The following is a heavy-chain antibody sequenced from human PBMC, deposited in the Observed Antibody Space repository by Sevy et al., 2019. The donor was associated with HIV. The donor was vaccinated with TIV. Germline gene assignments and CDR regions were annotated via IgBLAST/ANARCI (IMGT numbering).Heavy chain of an antibody. Sequence: GGSLRLSCAASGFSLSDYYMTWIRLAPGKGLQWISYISSSSDTIYYADSEKGRFTISRDNAKNSLYLQMNSLRAEDTAVYYCARDHVKEGDLGDYYYYAMDVWGQGTTVTVSS. V-gene: IGHV3-11*01. D-gene: IGHD2-21*02. CDR3: ARDHVKEGDLGDYYYYAMDV. J-gene: IGHJ6*02. CDR2: ISSSSDTI. CDR1: GFSLSDYY.